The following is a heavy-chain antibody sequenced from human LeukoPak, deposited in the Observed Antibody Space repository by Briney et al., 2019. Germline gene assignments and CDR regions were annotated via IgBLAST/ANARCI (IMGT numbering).Heavy chain of an antibody. Sequence: ASVRVSCKASGGTFSSYVISWVRQAPGQGLEWMGRIIPILGIANYAQKFQGRVTLTADKSTSTAYMELSSLRSEDTAVYYCARAVHGGFLYYFDYWGQGTLVTVSS. CDR2: IIPILGIA. CDR1: GGTFSSYV. V-gene: IGHV1-69*04. J-gene: IGHJ4*02. CDR3: ARAVHGGFLYYFDY. D-gene: IGHD3-3*01.